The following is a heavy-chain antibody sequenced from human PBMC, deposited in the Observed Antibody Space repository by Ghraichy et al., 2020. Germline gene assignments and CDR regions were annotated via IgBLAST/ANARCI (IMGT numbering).Heavy chain of an antibody. CDR3: AKGGLNHHDYIWGSYRHFDY. CDR1: GFSFSSYP. J-gene: IGHJ4*02. V-gene: IGHV3-23*01. D-gene: IGHD3-16*02. CDR2: ISGSGDST. Sequence: GGSLRLSCAASGFSFSSYPMSWVRQAPGKGLEWVSSISGSGDSTYYADSVKGRFTISRDNSKNTLYLQMNILRAEDTAVYYCAKGGLNHHDYIWGSYRHFDYWGLGSLVSVSS.